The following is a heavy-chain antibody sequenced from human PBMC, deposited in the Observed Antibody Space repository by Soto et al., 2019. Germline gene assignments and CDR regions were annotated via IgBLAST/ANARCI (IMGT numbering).Heavy chain of an antibody. CDR1: GVTFSSYA. D-gene: IGHD1-26*01. CDR3: ARDSREPSYGMDV. J-gene: IGHJ6*02. Sequence: XPLKVSCKASGVTFSSYAISGVRQAPGQGLEWMGGIIPIFGTANYAQKFQGRVTITADESTSTAYMELSSLRSEDTAVYYCARDSREPSYGMDVWGQGTTVTASS. V-gene: IGHV1-69*13. CDR2: IIPIFGTA.